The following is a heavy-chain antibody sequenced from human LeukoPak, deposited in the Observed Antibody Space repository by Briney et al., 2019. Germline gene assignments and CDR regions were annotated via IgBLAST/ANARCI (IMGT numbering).Heavy chain of an antibody. Sequence: ASVKVSRKASGYTFTGYYMHWVRQAPGQGLEWMGWINPNSGGTNYAQKFQGRVTMTRDTSISTAYMELSRLRSDDTAVYYCARDYYDSSGYYSLDPGPIDYWGQGTLVTVSS. CDR1: GYTFTGYY. J-gene: IGHJ4*02. CDR3: ARDYYDSSGYYSLDPGPIDY. CDR2: INPNSGGT. D-gene: IGHD3-22*01. V-gene: IGHV1-2*02.